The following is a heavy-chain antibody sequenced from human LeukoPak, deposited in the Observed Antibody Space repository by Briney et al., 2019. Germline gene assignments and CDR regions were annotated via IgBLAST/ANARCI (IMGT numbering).Heavy chain of an antibody. D-gene: IGHD1-1*01. Sequence: GESLKISCKGSGYSFSNYYIDWVRQMPGKGLEWMGVMYPGGSDIRYSPSFQGQVTISADKSIDTAYLQWSSLKTSDSAMYYCASRTGSDYPFDSWGQGTLVTVSS. CDR1: GYSFSNYY. CDR2: MYPGGSDI. V-gene: IGHV5-51*01. J-gene: IGHJ4*02. CDR3: ASRTGSDYPFDS.